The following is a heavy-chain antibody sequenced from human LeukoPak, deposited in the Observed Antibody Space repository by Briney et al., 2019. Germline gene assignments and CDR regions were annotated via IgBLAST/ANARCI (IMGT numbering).Heavy chain of an antibody. D-gene: IGHD3-10*01. CDR2: IYSGGST. Sequence: GGSLTLSCAASEFTVSVNYMSWVRQAPGKGLEWVSFIYSGGSTYYVDSVKGRFTISRDNSKNTLYLQMDSLRAEDTAVYYCAKSLSSRGLIIPKTSRYFDYWGQGTLVTVSS. CDR1: EFTVSVNY. CDR3: AKSLSSRGLIIPKTSRYFDY. V-gene: IGHV3-53*05. J-gene: IGHJ4*02.